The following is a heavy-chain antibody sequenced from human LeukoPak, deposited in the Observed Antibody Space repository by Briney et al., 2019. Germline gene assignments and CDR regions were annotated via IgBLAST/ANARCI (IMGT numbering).Heavy chain of an antibody. Sequence: ASVKVSCTASVYTFTICGFSWGWLAPGPGLEWMGWIGAYNGNTNYAQKLQGRVTMTTDTSTSTAYMELRSLRSEDTAVYYCARDSRQPLKNYGSGSSLGYYWGQGTLVTGSS. J-gene: IGHJ4*02. CDR3: ARDSRQPLKNYGSGSSLGYY. D-gene: IGHD3-10*01. CDR2: IGAYNGNT. V-gene: IGHV1-18*01. CDR1: VYTFTICG.